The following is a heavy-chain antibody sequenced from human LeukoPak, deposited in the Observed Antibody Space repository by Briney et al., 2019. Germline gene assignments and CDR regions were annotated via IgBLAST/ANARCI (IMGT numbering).Heavy chain of an antibody. D-gene: IGHD1-14*01. V-gene: IGHV1-69*13. J-gene: IGHJ5*02. CDR1: GGTFSSYA. Sequence: ASVKISCKASGGTFSSYAISWVRQAPGQGLEWMGGIIPIFGTANYAQKFQGRVTITADGSTSTAYMELSGLRSEDTAVYYCARERTICWFDPWGQGTLVTVSS. CDR3: ARERTICWFDP. CDR2: IIPIFGTA.